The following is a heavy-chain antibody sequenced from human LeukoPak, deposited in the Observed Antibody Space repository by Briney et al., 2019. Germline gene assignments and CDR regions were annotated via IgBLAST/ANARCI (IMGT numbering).Heavy chain of an antibody. CDR2: ISYDGSNK. CDR1: GFTFSSYA. D-gene: IGHD5-24*01. CDR3: ARGRDGYNFGAAFDI. J-gene: IGHJ3*02. Sequence: GGSLRLSCAASGFTFSSYAMHWVRQAPGKGLEWVAVISYDGSNKYYADSVKGRFTISRDNSKNTLYLQVNSLRAEDTAVYYCARGRDGYNFGAAFDIWGQGTMVTVSS. V-gene: IGHV3-30*04.